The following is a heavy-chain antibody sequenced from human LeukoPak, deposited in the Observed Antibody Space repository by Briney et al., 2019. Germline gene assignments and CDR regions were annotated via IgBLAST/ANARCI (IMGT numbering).Heavy chain of an antibody. D-gene: IGHD2-8*01. J-gene: IGHJ3*02. CDR3: AKALYYDDAFDI. V-gene: IGHV3-48*03. CDR2: ISSSGSTI. Sequence: QHGGSLRLSCAASGFTFSSYEMNWVRQAPGKGLEWVSYISSSGSTIYYADSVKGRFTISRDNAKNSLYLQMNSLRTEDTALYYCAKALYYDDAFDIWGQGTMVTVSS. CDR1: GFTFSSYE.